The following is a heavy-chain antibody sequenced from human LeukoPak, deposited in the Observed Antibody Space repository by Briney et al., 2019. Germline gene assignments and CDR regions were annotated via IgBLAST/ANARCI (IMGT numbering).Heavy chain of an antibody. D-gene: IGHD3-22*01. CDR3: ARSDSNAYYFDY. CDR2: IYDSGAT. CDR1: GGSISSGGYY. V-gene: IGHV4-31*03. Sequence: PSQTLSLTCTVSGGSISSGGYYWSWIRQHPGKGLEWIGYIYDSGATSYNPSLKSRLTISVDTSRNQFSLRLSSVTAADSAVYYCARSDSNAYYFDYWGQGTLVTVSS. J-gene: IGHJ4*02.